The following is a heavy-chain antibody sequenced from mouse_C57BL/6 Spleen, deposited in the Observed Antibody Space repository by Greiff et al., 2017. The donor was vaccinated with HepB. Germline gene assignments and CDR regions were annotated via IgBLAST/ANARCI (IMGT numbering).Heavy chain of an antibody. CDR1: GYTFTDYY. V-gene: IGHV1-26*01. J-gene: IGHJ4*01. CDR3: ARRDYSNQDYAMDY. D-gene: IGHD2-5*01. CDR2: INPNNGGT. Sequence: VQLQQSGPELVKPGASVKISCKASGYTFTDYYMNWVKQSHGKSLEWIGDINPNNGGTSYNQKFKGKATLTVDKSSSTAYMELRSLTSEDSAVYYCARRDYSNQDYAMDYWGQGTSVTVSS.